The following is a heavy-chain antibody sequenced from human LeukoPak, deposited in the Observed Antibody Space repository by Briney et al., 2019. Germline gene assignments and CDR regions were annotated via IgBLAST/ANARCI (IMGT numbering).Heavy chain of an antibody. J-gene: IGHJ6*02. CDR3: ARGAAEMATIPYYYGMDV. D-gene: IGHD5-24*01. Sequence: SETLSLTCTVSGGSISSYYWSWIRQPPGKGLEWIGYIYYSGSTNYNPSLKSRVTISVDTSKNQFSLKLSSVTAADTAVYYCARGAAEMATIPYYYGMDVWGQGTTVTVSS. V-gene: IGHV4-59*08. CDR2: IYYSGST. CDR1: GGSISSYY.